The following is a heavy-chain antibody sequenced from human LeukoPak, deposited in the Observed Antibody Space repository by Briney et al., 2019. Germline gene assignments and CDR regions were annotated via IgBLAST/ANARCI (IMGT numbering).Heavy chain of an antibody. V-gene: IGHV5-51*01. J-gene: IGHJ4*02. Sequence: GESLKISCKGSGYTFSSYWIGWVRQMPGKGLEWMGIIYPGDSDTRYSPSLQGQVTISVDTSIGTAYLQWSSLKASDTAIYHCARQNDFRLDYWGQGTLVTVSS. D-gene: IGHD3-3*01. CDR1: GYTFSSYW. CDR3: ARQNDFRLDY. CDR2: IYPGDSDT.